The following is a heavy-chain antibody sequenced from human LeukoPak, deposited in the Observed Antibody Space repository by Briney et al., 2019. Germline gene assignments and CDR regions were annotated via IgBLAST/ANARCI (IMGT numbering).Heavy chain of an antibody. V-gene: IGHV1-2*06. CDR3: ARPYYDNSALI. Sequence: ATVKVSCKASGGTFSSYAISWVRQAPGQGLEWMGRINPNSGGTNYAQKFQGRVTMTRDTSISTAYMELSRLRSDDTAVYYCARPYYDNSALIWGQGTMVTVSS. D-gene: IGHD3-22*01. CDR1: GGTFSSYA. J-gene: IGHJ3*02. CDR2: INPNSGGT.